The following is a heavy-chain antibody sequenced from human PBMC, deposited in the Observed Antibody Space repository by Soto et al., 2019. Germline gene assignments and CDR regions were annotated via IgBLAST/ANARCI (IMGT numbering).Heavy chain of an antibody. V-gene: IGHV4-59*01. CDR3: ARAGSTWRYFFDI. CDR2: VYYSGTT. J-gene: IGHJ3*02. Sequence: SETLSLTCTVSGGSISSFYWTWIRQPPGKGLEWVGYVYYSGTTYYNPSLQSRVTISVDTSKNQFSLKVKSVTAADTAIYYCARAGSTWRYFFDIWGQGTTVTVSS. CDR1: GGSISSFY. D-gene: IGHD6-13*01.